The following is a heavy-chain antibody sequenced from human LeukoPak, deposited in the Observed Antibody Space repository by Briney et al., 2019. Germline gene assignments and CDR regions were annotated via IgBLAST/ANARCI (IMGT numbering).Heavy chain of an antibody. CDR2: IYYSGST. V-gene: IGHV4-59*01. J-gene: IGHJ6*02. Sequence: SSETLSLTCTVSGGSIGSYYWSWIRQPPGKGLEWIGYIYYSGSTDYNPSLKSRVTISVDTSKNQFSLKLSSVTAADTAVYYCARVDSRNYYGMDVWGQGTTVTVSS. D-gene: IGHD3-22*01. CDR1: GGSIGSYY. CDR3: ARVDSRNYYGMDV.